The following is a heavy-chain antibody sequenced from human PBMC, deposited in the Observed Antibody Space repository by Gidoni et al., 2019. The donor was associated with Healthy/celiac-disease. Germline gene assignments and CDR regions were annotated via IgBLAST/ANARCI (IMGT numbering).Heavy chain of an antibody. D-gene: IGHD6-6*01. CDR2: IFSNDEK. V-gene: IGHV2-26*01. Sequence: QVTLMESGPVLVKPTETLTLTCTVSGFSLSNARMGVSWIRQPPGKALEWLAHIFSNDEKSYSTSLKSRLTISKDPSKSQVVLTMTNMYPVDTATYYCARIADAYSSSGLAAFDIWGQGTMVTVSS. CDR1: GFSLSNARMG. J-gene: IGHJ3*02. CDR3: ARIADAYSSSGLAAFDI.